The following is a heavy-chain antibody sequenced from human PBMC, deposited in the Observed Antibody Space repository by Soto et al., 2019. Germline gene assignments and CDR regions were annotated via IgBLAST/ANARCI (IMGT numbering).Heavy chain of an antibody. D-gene: IGHD6-6*01. CDR2: ISYDGSNK. V-gene: IGHV3-30-3*01. CDR3: AREGLAARMYYYYGMDV. Sequence: QVQLVESGGGVVQPGRSLRLSCAASGFTFSSYAMHWVRQAPGKGLEWGAVISYDGSNKYYADSVKGRFTISRDNSKNTLYLQMNSLRAEDTAVYYCAREGLAARMYYYYGMDVWGRGTTVTVSS. J-gene: IGHJ6*02. CDR1: GFTFSSYA.